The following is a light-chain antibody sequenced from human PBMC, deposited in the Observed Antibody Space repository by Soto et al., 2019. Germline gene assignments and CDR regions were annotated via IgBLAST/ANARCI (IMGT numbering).Light chain of an antibody. CDR2: DAS. CDR1: QSVAGH. J-gene: IGKJ3*01. CDR3: QQSYNFPLT. Sequence: EVLLTQSPATLSLSPGERATLSCRASQSVAGHLAWYQQKPGQAPSLLIYDASKRATGIPARFSGSGSGTDFNLTISSLQPEDFATYYCQQSYNFPLTFGPGTKVDIK. V-gene: IGKV3-11*01.